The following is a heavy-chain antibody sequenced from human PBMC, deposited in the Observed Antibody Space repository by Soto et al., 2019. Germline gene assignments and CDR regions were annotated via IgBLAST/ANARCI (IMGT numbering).Heavy chain of an antibody. CDR1: GYSISSSNW. CDR2: IYYSGTT. V-gene: IGHV4-28*01. D-gene: IGHD1-26*01. J-gene: IGHJ4*02. CDR3: ARREIQGPIDY. Sequence: SETLSLTCAVSGYSISSSNWWGWIRQPPGKGLEWIGYIYYSGTTYYNPSLKSRVTMSVDTSKNQLSLKLTSVTAVDTAVYYCARREIQGPIDYWGQGTLVTVYS.